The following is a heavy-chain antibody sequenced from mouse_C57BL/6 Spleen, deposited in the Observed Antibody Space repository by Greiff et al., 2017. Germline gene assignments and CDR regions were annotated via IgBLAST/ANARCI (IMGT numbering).Heavy chain of an antibody. V-gene: IGHV1-72*01. CDR3: ARSDYGSSHWYFDV. Sequence: QVQLKQSGAELVKPGASVKLSCKASGYTFTSYWMHWVKQRPGRGLEWIGRIDPNSGGTKYNEKFKSKATLTVDKPSSTAYMQLSSLASEDSAVYYCARSDYGSSHWYFDVWGTGTTVTVSS. J-gene: IGHJ1*03. CDR2: IDPNSGGT. CDR1: GYTFTSYW. D-gene: IGHD1-1*01.